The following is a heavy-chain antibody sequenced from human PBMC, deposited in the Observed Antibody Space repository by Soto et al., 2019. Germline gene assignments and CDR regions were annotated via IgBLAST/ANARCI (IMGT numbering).Heavy chain of an antibody. J-gene: IGHJ3*01. CDR2: VTSSASST. D-gene: IGHD1-26*01. CDR1: GFTFSSFA. V-gene: IGHV3-23*01. CDR3: AKGGAVLLDPFDV. Sequence: GQLLESGGGMVQPGGSLRLSCAASGFTFSSFAMNWVRLHPGRGLEWVAAVTSSASSTHYADSVKGRFTISRDNSKNTLYLQMTSVRADDTAVYYCAKGGAVLLDPFDVWGQGTMVTVSS.